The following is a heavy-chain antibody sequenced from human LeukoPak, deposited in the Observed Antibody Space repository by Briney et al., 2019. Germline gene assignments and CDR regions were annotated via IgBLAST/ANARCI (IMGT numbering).Heavy chain of an antibody. CDR2: IQSDGSKT. D-gene: IGHD2-15*01. CDR1: GFSLSNYG. Sequence: SGGSLRLSCAASGFSLSNYGMHWVRQAPGKGLEWVALIQSDGSKTYSADSVKGRFTISRDNPRNTLYLQMNRLRPEDTAVYYCAKRYCKSATCRSDMDAWGQGTTVTVSS. J-gene: IGHJ6*02. CDR3: AKRYCKSATCRSDMDA. V-gene: IGHV3-30*02.